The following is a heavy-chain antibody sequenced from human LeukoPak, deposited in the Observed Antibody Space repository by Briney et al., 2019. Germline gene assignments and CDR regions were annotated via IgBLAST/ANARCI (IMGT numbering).Heavy chain of an antibody. V-gene: IGHV4-34*01. Sequence: SETLSLTCAVYGGSFSGYYWSWIRQPPGKGLEWIGEINHSGSTNYNPSLKSRVTISVDTSKNQFSLKLSSVTAADTAVYYCARRRYFDWLLVPPPCYYYYYMDVWGKGTTVTVSS. CDR2: INHSGST. CDR3: ARRRYFDWLLVPPPCYYYYYMDV. CDR1: GGSFSGYY. J-gene: IGHJ6*03. D-gene: IGHD3-9*01.